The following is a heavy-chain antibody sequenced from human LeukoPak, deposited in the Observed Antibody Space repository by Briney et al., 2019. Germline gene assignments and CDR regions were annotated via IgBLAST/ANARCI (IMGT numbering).Heavy chain of an antibody. V-gene: IGHV1-2*02. CDR3: ARGRVTIFGVVINYDAFDI. CDR1: GYTFTGYY. Sequence: ASVKVSCKASGYTFTGYYMHWVRQAPGQGLEWMGWINPNSGGTNYAQKFQGRVTMTRDTSISTAYMELSRLRSDDTAVYYCARGRVTIFGVVINYDAFDIWGQGTMVTVSS. D-gene: IGHD3-3*01. J-gene: IGHJ3*02. CDR2: INPNSGGT.